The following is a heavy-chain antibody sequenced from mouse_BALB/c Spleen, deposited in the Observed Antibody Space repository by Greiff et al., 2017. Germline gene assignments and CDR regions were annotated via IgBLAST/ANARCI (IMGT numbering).Heavy chain of an antibody. CDR2: IYPGDGDT. Sequence: QVQLQQSGAELARPGASVKLSCKASGYTFTSYWMQWVKQRPGQGLEWIGAIYPGDGDTRYTQKFKGKATLTADKSSSTAYMQLSSLASEDSAVYYCARALTVAYAMDYWGQGTSVTVSS. J-gene: IGHJ4*01. CDR1: GYTFTSYW. CDR3: ARALTVAYAMDY. V-gene: IGHV1-87*01. D-gene: IGHD1-1*01.